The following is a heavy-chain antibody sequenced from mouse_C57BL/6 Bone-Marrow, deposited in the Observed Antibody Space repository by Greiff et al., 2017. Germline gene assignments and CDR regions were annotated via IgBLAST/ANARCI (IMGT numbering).Heavy chain of an antibody. Sequence: EVMLVESGGDLVKPGGSLKLSCAASGFTFSSYGMSWVRQTPDKRLEWVATISSGGSYTYYPDSVKGRFTISRDNAKNTLYLQMSSLKSEDTAMYYCARQFISPYFDYWGQGTTLTVSS. D-gene: IGHD1-1*01. J-gene: IGHJ2*01. CDR3: ARQFISPYFDY. CDR1: GFTFSSYG. V-gene: IGHV5-6*02. CDR2: ISSGGSYT.